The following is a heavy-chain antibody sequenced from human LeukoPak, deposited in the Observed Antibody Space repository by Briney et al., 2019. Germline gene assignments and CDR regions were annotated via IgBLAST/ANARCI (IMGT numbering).Heavy chain of an antibody. CDR2: IGYDGSNK. J-gene: IGHJ4*02. CDR3: ARDRAMVVGSSWYYDY. Sequence: GGSLRLSCAASGFSLSDYGMHWVRQAPGKGLEWVSLIGYDGSNKYYADSVKGRFTISKDTSKNTLYLQMNSLRAEDTALYYCARDRAMVVGSSWYYDYWGQGTLVTVSS. CDR1: GFSLSDYG. V-gene: IGHV3-33*01. D-gene: IGHD2/OR15-2a*01.